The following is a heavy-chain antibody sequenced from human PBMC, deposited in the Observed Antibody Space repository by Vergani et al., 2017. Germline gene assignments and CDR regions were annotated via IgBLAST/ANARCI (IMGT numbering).Heavy chain of an antibody. Sequence: VQLVESGGGVVQPGGSLRLSCAASGFTVSSNYMSWVRQAPGKGLEWVSVMYSGGSTYYADSVKGRFTISRDNSKNTLYLQMNSLRAEDTAVYYCARGSEWELLDGAFDIWGQGTMVTVSS. V-gene: IGHV3-53*01. CDR2: MYSGGST. J-gene: IGHJ3*02. D-gene: IGHD1-26*01. CDR3: ARGSEWELLDGAFDI. CDR1: GFTVSSNY.